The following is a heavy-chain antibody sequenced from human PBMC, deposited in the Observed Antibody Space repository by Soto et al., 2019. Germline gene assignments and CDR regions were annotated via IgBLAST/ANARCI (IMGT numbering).Heavy chain of an antibody. V-gene: IGHV4-39*01. CDR3: ARGPTTSCYRC. CDR1: GGSISSSSYY. J-gene: IGHJ4*02. CDR2: IYYSGST. Sequence: QLQLQESGPGLVKPSETLSLTCTVSGGSISSSSYYWGWIRQPPGKGLEWIGSIYYSGSTYYNPSLKSRVTISVDTSKNQFSLKLSSVTAADTAVYYCARGPTTSCYRCWGQGTLVTVSS. D-gene: IGHD2-2*02.